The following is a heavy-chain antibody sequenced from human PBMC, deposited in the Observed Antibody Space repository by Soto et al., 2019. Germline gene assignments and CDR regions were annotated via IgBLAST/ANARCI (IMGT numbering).Heavy chain of an antibody. CDR1: GGSISSGDYY. CDR2: SYYSGST. D-gene: IGHD3-22*01. V-gene: IGHV4-30-4*01. J-gene: IGHJ5*02. Sequence: QVQLQESGPGLVKPSQTLSLTCTVSGGSISSGDYYWSWIRQPPGKGLEWSGYSYYSGSTYYNPSLKSRVTISLDTAKNQFSLKLSSVTAADTAVYYCARALGYYDSSGNPGWFDPWGQGTLVTVSS. CDR3: ARALGYYDSSGNPGWFDP.